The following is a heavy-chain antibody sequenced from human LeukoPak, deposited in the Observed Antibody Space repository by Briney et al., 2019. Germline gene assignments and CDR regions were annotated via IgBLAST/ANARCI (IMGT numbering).Heavy chain of an antibody. CDR1: GYTFTSYA. D-gene: IGHD6-13*01. CDR2: INPNSGGT. V-gene: IGHV1-2*02. CDR3: ASVKYSSSWYPLFPYF. J-gene: IGHJ4*02. Sequence: ASVKVSCKASGYTFTSYAMNWVRQAPGQGLEWMGWINPNSGGTNYAQKFQGRVTMTRDTSISTAYMELSRLRSDDTAVYYCASVKYSSSWYPLFPYFWGQGTLVTVSS.